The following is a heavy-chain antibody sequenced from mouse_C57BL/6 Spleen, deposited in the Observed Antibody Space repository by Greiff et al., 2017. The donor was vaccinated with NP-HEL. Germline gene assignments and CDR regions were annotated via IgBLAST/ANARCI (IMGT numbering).Heavy chain of an antibody. CDR3: ARSITTVDYYAMDY. Sequence: VQLQQSGTELVKPGASVKLSCKASGYTFTSYWMHWVKQRPGQGLEWIGNINPSNGGTNYNEKFKSKATLTVDKSSSTSYMQLSSLTSEDSAVYYCARSITTVDYYAMDYWGQGTSVTVSS. J-gene: IGHJ4*01. CDR1: GYTFTSYW. CDR2: INPSNGGT. V-gene: IGHV1-53*01. D-gene: IGHD1-1*01.